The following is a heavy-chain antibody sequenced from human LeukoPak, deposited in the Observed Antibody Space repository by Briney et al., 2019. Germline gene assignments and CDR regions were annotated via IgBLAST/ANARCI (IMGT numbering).Heavy chain of an antibody. CDR2: ISSSGSTI. CDR3: ARAAAGRDGYYYYYYYMDV. D-gene: IGHD6-13*01. Sequence: PGGSLRLSCAASGFTFSDYYMSWICQAPGKGLEWVSYISSSGSTIYYADSVKGRFTISRDNAKNSLYLQMNSLRAEDTAVYYCARAAAGRDGYYYYYYYMDVWGKGTTVTVSS. V-gene: IGHV3-11*04. J-gene: IGHJ6*03. CDR1: GFTFSDYY.